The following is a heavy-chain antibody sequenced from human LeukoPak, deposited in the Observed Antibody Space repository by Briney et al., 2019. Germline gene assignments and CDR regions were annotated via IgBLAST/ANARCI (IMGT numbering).Heavy chain of an antibody. CDR2: IRSNGVST. Sequence: GGSLRLSCAASGFTFSSYTIHWVRQAPGKGLEFVSAIRSNGVSTYYADSVKGRFTISRDNSKNTLYLQMGSLRTDDMAVYYCTRGFDSPMDVWGKGTTVTVSS. CDR1: GFTFSSYT. CDR3: TRGFDSPMDV. J-gene: IGHJ6*03. D-gene: IGHD3-9*01. V-gene: IGHV3-64*02.